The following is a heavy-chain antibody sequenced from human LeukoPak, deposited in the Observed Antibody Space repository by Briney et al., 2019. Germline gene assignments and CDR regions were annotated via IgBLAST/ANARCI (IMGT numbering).Heavy chain of an antibody. CDR2: IYYSGST. V-gene: IGHV4-59*12. CDR1: GGSISSYY. CDR3: ARDSLLEWLLQGNAFDI. J-gene: IGHJ3*02. D-gene: IGHD3-3*01. Sequence: SETLSLTCTVSGGSISSYYWSWIRQPPGKGLEWIGYIYYSGSTNYNPSLKSRVTISVDTSKNQFSLKLSSVTAADTAVYYCARDSLLEWLLQGNAFDIWGQGTMVTVSS.